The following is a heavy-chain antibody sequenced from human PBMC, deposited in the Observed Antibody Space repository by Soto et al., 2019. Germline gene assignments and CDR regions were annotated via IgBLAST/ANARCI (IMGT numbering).Heavy chain of an antibody. CDR2: ISYDGSNK. V-gene: IGHV3-30-3*02. D-gene: IGHD4-17*01. J-gene: IGHJ6*02. CDR1: GFTFSSYA. CDR3: AKEAGGDYGSEYYYAMDV. Sequence: QVQLVESGGGVVQPGRSLRLSCAASGFTFSSYAMHWVRQAPGKGLEWVAVISYDGSNKYYADSVKGRFTISRDNSKNTLYLQMNSLRAEDTAVYYCAKEAGGDYGSEYYYAMDVWGQGTTVNVSS.